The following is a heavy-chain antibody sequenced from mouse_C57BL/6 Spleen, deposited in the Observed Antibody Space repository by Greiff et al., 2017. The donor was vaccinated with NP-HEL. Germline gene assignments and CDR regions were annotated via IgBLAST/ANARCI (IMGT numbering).Heavy chain of an antibody. D-gene: IGHD1-1*01. Sequence: QVQLKQPGAELVKPGASVKMSYKASGYTFTSYWITWVKQRPGQGLEWIGDIYPGSGSTNYNEKFKSKATLTVDTSSSTAYMQLSSLTSDDSAVYYWARERATVVARDYAMDYWGQGTSVTVSS. CDR1: GYTFTSYW. CDR3: ARERATVVARDYAMDY. J-gene: IGHJ4*01. CDR2: IYPGSGST. V-gene: IGHV1-55*01.